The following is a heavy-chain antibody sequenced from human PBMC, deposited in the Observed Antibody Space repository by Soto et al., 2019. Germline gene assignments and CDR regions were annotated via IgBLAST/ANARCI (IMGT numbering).Heavy chain of an antibody. CDR3: ARLSGCSSTSCYTHMDV. CDR2: IYPGDSDT. V-gene: IGHV5-51*01. D-gene: IGHD2-2*02. J-gene: IGHJ6*02. Sequence: GESLKISCNGSGYSFTSYWIGWVRQMPGKGLEWMGIIYPGDSDTRYSPSFQGQVTISADKSISTAYLQWSSLKASDTAMYYCARLSGCSSTSCYTHMDVWGQGTTVTVSS. CDR1: GYSFTSYW.